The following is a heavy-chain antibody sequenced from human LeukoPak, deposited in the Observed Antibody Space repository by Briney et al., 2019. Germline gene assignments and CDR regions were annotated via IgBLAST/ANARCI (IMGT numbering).Heavy chain of an antibody. CDR1: GASFNNYY. J-gene: IGHJ3*02. CDR3: ARLTFPGLRYDDRRIFDI. D-gene: IGHD3-3*01. Sequence: PSETLSLTCAVYGASFNNYYWSWIRQPPGKGLEWIGENSHSGYTNYNPSLKSRVTISVDTSKNQFSLKLTSVTAADTAVYYCARLTFPGLRYDDRRIFDIWGQGSVVTVSS. V-gene: IGHV4-34*01. CDR2: NSHSGYT.